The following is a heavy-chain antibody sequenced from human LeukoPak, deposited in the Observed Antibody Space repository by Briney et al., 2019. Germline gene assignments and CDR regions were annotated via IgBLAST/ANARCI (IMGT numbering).Heavy chain of an antibody. D-gene: IGHD3-3*01. V-gene: IGHV3-33*01. CDR1: GFTFSSYG. J-gene: IGHJ4*02. Sequence: GRSLRLSCAASGFTFSSYGMHWVRQAPGKGLEWVAVIWYDGSNKYYADSVKGRFTISRDNSKNTLYLQMNSLRAEDTAVYYCARAVSGYDFWSGYYTYFDYWGQGTLVTVS. CDR3: ARAVSGYDFWSGYYTYFDY. CDR2: IWYDGSNK.